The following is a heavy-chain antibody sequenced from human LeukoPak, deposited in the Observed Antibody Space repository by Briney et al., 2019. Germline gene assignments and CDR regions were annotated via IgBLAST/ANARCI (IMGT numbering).Heavy chain of an antibody. Sequence: PSETLSLTCTVSGGSISSYYWSWIRQPPGKGLEWIGEINHSRSTNYNPSLKSRVTISVDTSKNQFSLKLSSVTAADTAVYYCARGGGSYYMDVWGKGATVTVSS. CDR3: ARGGGSYYMDV. CDR1: GGSISSYY. J-gene: IGHJ6*03. V-gene: IGHV4-34*01. D-gene: IGHD4-23*01. CDR2: INHSRST.